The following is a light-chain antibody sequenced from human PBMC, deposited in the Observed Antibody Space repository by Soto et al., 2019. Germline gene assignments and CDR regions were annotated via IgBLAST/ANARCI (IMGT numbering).Light chain of an antibody. J-gene: IGKJ3*01. Sequence: EVVLTQSPGTLSLSPGERATLSCRASQSVSSSYFAWYQHKPGQAPRLLIYGSSGRATGIPDRFSGGGSGTDFTLTISRLEPEDYAVYYCHQHGISPFTFGPGTKVVI. V-gene: IGKV3-20*01. CDR2: GSS. CDR1: QSVSSSY. CDR3: HQHGISPFT.